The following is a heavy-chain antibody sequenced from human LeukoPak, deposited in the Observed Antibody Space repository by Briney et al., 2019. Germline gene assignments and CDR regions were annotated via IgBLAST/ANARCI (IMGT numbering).Heavy chain of an antibody. CDR1: GYTFTSYG. J-gene: IGHJ4*02. V-gene: IGHV1-18*01. CDR2: ISAYNGNT. D-gene: IGHD6-13*01. Sequence: SVKVSCKASGYTFTSYGISWVRQAPGQGLEWMGWISAYNGNTNYAQKLQGRVTMTTDTSTSTAYMELRSLRSDDTAVYYCARDAFIAAAGLCDYWGQGTLVTVSS. CDR3: ARDAFIAAAGLCDY.